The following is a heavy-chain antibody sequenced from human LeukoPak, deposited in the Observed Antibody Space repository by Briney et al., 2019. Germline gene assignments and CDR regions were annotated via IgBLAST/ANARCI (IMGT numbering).Heavy chain of an antibody. D-gene: IGHD3-16*01. J-gene: IGHJ4*02. V-gene: IGHV1-69*05. CDR2: IIPIFGTA. CDR1: GGTFSSYA. Sequence: ASVKVSCKASGGTFSSYAISWVRQAPGQGREWMGGIIPIFGTANYAQKFQGRVTITTDESTSTAYMELSSLRSEDTSVHYCTRGRWGSGWYFYYWGQGTLVTVSS. CDR3: TRGRWGSGWYFYY.